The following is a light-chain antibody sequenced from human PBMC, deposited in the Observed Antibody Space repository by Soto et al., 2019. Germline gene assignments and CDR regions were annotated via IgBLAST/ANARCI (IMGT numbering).Light chain of an antibody. J-gene: IGLJ3*02. CDR3: AAWDDSLSAWV. Sequence: QSVLTQPPSASGTPGQRVTISCSGGSYNVGKNLVYWYQQRPGTAPKLIIFKNNQRPSGVPDRFSGSNSGSSASLAISGLRSEDEADYVCAAWDDSLSAWVFGGGTKLTVL. CDR1: SYNVGKNL. CDR2: KNN. V-gene: IGLV1-47*01.